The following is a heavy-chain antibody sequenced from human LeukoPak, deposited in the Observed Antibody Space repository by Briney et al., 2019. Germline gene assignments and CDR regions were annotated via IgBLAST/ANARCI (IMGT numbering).Heavy chain of an antibody. D-gene: IGHD4-23*01. J-gene: IGHJ4*02. CDR1: GGSISGYY. Sequence: PSETLSLACSVSGGSISGYYWTWIRQPAGKGLEWIGRIYSSGSTNYNPSLKSRVAMSVDTSKNQFSLNLTSVTAADTAVYYCARGGKATVVTVWGQGTLVTVSS. CDR2: IYSSGST. CDR3: ARGGKATVVTV. V-gene: IGHV4-4*07.